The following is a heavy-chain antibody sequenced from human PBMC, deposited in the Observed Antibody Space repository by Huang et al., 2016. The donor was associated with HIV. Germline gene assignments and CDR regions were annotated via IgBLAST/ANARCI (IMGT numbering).Heavy chain of an antibody. CDR2: SRNKVRSYTT. Sequence: EVQLVESGGGLVQPGGSVRPSCAASGFTFSDHYMDWVRQAPGKGLGWVGRSRNKVRSYTTESAASVQGRFTISRDDSETSLYLQMNSLRTEDSAVYYCTGALASDTGMDVWGQGTTVTVSS. V-gene: IGHV3-72*01. J-gene: IGHJ6*02. CDR1: GFTFSDHY. D-gene: IGHD6-19*01. CDR3: TGALASDTGMDV.